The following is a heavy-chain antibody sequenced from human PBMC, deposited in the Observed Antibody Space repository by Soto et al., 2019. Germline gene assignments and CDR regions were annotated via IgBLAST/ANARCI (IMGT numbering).Heavy chain of an antibody. D-gene: IGHD5-12*01. CDR3: SRLGRATRPEQAFDI. CDR1: GIAFGDNA. Sequence: EVQLVESGGGLVKPGRSLRLSCTASGIAFGDNAMTWFRQAPGMGLEWVGFITSKAYGGTSHYAASVKGRFTISRDDSKSIAYLQMNSLRTEDTAVYYCSRLGRATRPEQAFDILGRGTMVTVSS. CDR2: ITSKAYGGTS. J-gene: IGHJ3*02. V-gene: IGHV3-49*05.